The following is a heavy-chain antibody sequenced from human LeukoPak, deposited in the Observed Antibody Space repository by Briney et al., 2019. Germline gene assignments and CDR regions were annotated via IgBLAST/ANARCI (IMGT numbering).Heavy chain of an antibody. D-gene: IGHD3-16*01. V-gene: IGHV3-23*01. Sequence: GGSLRLSCAASGFRFNNFVMNWVRQAPGKGLEWVATISSHGDATHYADSVKGRFTISRDNSMNTVYLQMTSLRAEDTAVYYCAREGGDYWGQGTLVTVSS. CDR3: AREGGDY. J-gene: IGHJ4*02. CDR2: ISSHGDAT. CDR1: GFRFNNFV.